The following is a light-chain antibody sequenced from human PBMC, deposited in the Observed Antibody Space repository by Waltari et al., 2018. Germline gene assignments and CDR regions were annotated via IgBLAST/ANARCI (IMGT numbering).Light chain of an antibody. Sequence: QMTQSPSTLSASVGDRVTVTCRASQSVKSWLAWYQQKPGKAPKPLSYKVSNLESGVPSRFSGSASGTEFTRTINSLQPDDFATYYCQQYDSYPGTFGQGTKVAIK. CDR2: KVS. CDR1: QSVKSW. V-gene: IGKV1-5*03. CDR3: QQYDSYPGT. J-gene: IGKJ1*01.